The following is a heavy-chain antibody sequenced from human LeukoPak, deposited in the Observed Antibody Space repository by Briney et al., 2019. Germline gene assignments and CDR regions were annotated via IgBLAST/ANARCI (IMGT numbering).Heavy chain of an antibody. V-gene: IGHV4-59*01. CDR3: AKDPRQSSGWYYFDY. Sequence: PSETLSLTCSVSGGSISSYYWNWIRQSPGKGLEWIGYIYYSGNTNYNPSLKSRVTISIDTSKNQFSLRLTSVTAADTAVYYCAKDPRQSSGWYYFDYWGQGTLVTVSS. CDR2: IYYSGNT. D-gene: IGHD6-19*01. J-gene: IGHJ4*02. CDR1: GGSISSYY.